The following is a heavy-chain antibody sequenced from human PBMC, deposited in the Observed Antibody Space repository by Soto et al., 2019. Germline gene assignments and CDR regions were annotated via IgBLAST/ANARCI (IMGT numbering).Heavy chain of an antibody. CDR2: VNHGGST. Sequence: PGGSLRLSCAASAFTFSSYGMHWVRQAPGKGLEWIGEVNHGGSTHYNPSLKSRVSISVDTSKKQFSLNLTFVTAADTAVYYCAREWWSGSLIGGSLGGEGTLVTVAS. V-gene: IGHV4-34*01. CDR1: AFTFSSYG. CDR3: AREWWSGSLIGGSL. J-gene: IGHJ4*02. D-gene: IGHD3-3*01.